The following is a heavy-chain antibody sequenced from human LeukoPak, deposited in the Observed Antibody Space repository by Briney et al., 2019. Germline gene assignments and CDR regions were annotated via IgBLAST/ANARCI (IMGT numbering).Heavy chain of an antibody. Sequence: SETLSLTCTVSGGSISSSYWSWIRQPAGKGLEWIGRIYTSGSTNYNPSLKSRVTMSVDTSKNQFSLKLSSVTAADTAVYYCARDGSGSYYYYYGMDVWGQGTTVTVSS. D-gene: IGHD1-26*01. CDR2: IYTSGST. CDR1: GGSISSSY. CDR3: ARDGSGSYYYYYGMDV. V-gene: IGHV4-4*07. J-gene: IGHJ6*02.